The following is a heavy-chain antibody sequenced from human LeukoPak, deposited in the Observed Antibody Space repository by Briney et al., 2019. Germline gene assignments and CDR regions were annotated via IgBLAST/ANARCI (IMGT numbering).Heavy chain of an antibody. D-gene: IGHD6-19*01. CDR3: AEGPSGWYFDY. Sequence: PGGSLRLSCAASGFTFSSYGMHWVRQAPGKGLEWVAVISYDGSNKYYADSVKGRFTISRDNSKNTLYLQMNSLRAEDTAVYYCAEGPSGWYFDYWGQGTLVTVSS. CDR2: ISYDGSNK. J-gene: IGHJ4*02. V-gene: IGHV3-30*18. CDR1: GFTFSSYG.